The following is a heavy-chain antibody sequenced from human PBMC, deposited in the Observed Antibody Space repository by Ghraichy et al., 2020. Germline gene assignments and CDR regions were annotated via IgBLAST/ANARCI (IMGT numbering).Heavy chain of an antibody. CDR1: GGSFSGYY. J-gene: IGHJ6*02. Sequence: SETLSLTCAVYGGSFSGYYWSWIRQPPGKGLEWIGEINHSGSTNYNPSLKSRVTISVDTSKNQFSLKLSSVTAADTAVYYCARVGYSYGYPLYYYYYGMDVWGQGTTVTVSS. CDR3: ARVGYSYGYPLYYYYYGMDV. CDR2: INHSGST. V-gene: IGHV4-34*01. D-gene: IGHD5-18*01.